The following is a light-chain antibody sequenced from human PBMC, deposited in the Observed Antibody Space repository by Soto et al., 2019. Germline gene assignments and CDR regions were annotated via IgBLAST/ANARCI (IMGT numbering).Light chain of an antibody. CDR1: SSNIGAGYD. Sequence: QSVLTQPPSVSGAPAQRVTISCTGSSSNIGAGYDVHWYQQLPGTAPKLLIYGNSNRPSGVPDRFSGSKSGTSASLAITGLQAEDEADYYCQSYDSSLSGNVVFGGGTKLTVL. J-gene: IGLJ2*01. CDR2: GNS. CDR3: QSYDSSLSGNVV. V-gene: IGLV1-40*01.